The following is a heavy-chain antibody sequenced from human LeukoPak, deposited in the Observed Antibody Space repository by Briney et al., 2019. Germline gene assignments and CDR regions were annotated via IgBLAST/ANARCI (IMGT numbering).Heavy chain of an antibody. CDR2: MNPNSGNT. D-gene: IGHD3-10*01. J-gene: IGHJ6*03. Sequence: ASVKVSCKASGYTFTSYDINWVRQATGQGLEWMGWMNPNSGNTGYAQKFQGRVTMTRNTSISTAYMELSSLRSEDTAVYYCARSYSVVRGVITGPAYYMDVWGKGTTVTVSS. CDR1: GYTFTSYD. V-gene: IGHV1-8*01. CDR3: ARSYSVVRGVITGPAYYMDV.